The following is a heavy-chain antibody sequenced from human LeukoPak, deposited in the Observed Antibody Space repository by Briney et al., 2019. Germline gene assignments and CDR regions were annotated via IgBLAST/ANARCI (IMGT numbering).Heavy chain of an antibody. D-gene: IGHD6-13*01. J-gene: IGHJ4*02. V-gene: IGHV3-64*01. CDR3: ARGGSSSWHHFDY. CDR2: ISSNGGST. CDR1: GFTFSSYA. Sequence: PGGSLRLSCAASGFTFSSYAMHWVRQAPGKGLEYVSAISSNGGSTYYANSVKGRFTISRDNSKNTLYLQMGSLRAEDMAVYYCARGGSSSWHHFDYWGQGTLVTVSS.